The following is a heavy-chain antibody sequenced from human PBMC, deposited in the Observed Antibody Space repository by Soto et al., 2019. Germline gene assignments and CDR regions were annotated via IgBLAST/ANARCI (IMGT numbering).Heavy chain of an antibody. CDR3: ARLVAAGITYYFDS. D-gene: IGHD2-21*01. V-gene: IGHV2-5*02. J-gene: IGHJ4*02. Sequence: QITLKESGPTLVKPTQTLTLTCTFSAFSLSTSGVGVGWIRQPPGKALEWLTFIYWDDDKRYSPSLKSMLTITKDTSKNQVVLTMTNMEPVDTATYYCARLVAAGITYYFDSWGQGTLVTVSS. CDR2: IYWDDDK. CDR1: AFSLSTSGVG.